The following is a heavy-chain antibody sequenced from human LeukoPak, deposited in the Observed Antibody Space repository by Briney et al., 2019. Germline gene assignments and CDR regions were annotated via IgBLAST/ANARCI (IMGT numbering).Heavy chain of an antibody. D-gene: IGHD3-10*01. J-gene: IGHJ5*02. V-gene: IGHV1-2*02. CDR1: GYSFADYY. Sequence: GASVKVSCKASGYSFADYYMHWVRQAPGQGLEWMGWIKPNSGGTRSAQKFQGRVTMTRDTSISTAYMELSSLRYDDTAVYYCARGISPGFYWFDPWGQGTLVTVSS. CDR3: ARGISPGFYWFDP. CDR2: IKPNSGGT.